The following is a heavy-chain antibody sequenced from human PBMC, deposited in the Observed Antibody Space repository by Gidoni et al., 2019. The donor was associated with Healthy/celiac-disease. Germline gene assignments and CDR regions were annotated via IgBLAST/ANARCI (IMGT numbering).Heavy chain of an antibody. CDR3: ARSELAMVRGVIILDYYYYGMDV. Sequence: QVQLQESGPGLVKPSETLSLTCTVSGGSVSSGSYYWSWIRQPPGKGLEWIGYIYYSGSTNYNPSLKSRVTISVDTSKNQFSLKLSSVTAADTAVYYCARSELAMVRGVIILDYYYYGMDVWGQGTTVTVSS. CDR1: GGSVSSGSYY. V-gene: IGHV4-61*01. CDR2: IYYSGST. J-gene: IGHJ6*02. D-gene: IGHD3-10*01.